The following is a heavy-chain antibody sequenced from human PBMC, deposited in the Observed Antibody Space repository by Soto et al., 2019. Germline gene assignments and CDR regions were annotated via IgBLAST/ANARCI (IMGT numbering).Heavy chain of an antibody. CDR3: TRHAGVESSGYYSH. CDR1: GYSFTNYW. V-gene: IGHV5-51*01. J-gene: IGHJ4*02. CDR2: IFPGNSDT. Sequence: HGESLKISCQGSGYSFTNYWIGWVRQMPGKGLEWMGIIFPGNSDTRYNPSFQGQVTISADKSLNTAHLQWSSLKASDTAMYYCTRHAGVESSGYYSHWGQGTPVTVSS. D-gene: IGHD3-22*01.